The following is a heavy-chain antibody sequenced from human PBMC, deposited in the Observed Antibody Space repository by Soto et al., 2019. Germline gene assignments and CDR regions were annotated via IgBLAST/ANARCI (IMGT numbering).Heavy chain of an antibody. CDR1: GYTFTSYY. CDR2: INPSGGST. CDR3: ARDQDENTNYYYGMDV. Sequence: GASVKVSCKASGYTFTSYYMHWVRQAPGQGLEWMGIINPSGGSTSYAQKFQGRVTMTRDTSTSTVYMELSSLRSEDTAVYYCARDQDENTNYYYGMDVWGQGTTVTVSS. V-gene: IGHV1-46*03. J-gene: IGHJ6*02. D-gene: IGHD2-15*01.